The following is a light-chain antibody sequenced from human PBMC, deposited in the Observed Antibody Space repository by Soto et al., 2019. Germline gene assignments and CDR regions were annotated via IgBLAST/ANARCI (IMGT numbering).Light chain of an antibody. J-gene: IGLJ3*02. CDR2: DVN. V-gene: IGLV2-8*01. Sequence: QSALTQPPSASGSPGQSLTISCTGTSSDVGAHNYVSWDQQNPANSPKLMLYDVNKRPSGVPDRFSGSKSGNTAFLIASGLQAEDEADYYRSSYAGGNNSVFGGGTKLAVL. CDR1: SSDVGAHNY. CDR3: SSYAGGNNSV.